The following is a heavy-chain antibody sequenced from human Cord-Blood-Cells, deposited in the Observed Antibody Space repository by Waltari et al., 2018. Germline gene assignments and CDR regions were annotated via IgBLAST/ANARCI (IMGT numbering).Heavy chain of an antibody. V-gene: IGHV4-34*01. Sequence: QVQLQQWGAGLWKTSANVSLTCAVYGGSCGGSYWSCIRQPPGKGLEWIGEINHRGSTNYNPSLKSRVTISVDTSKNQFALKLSSVTAADTAVYYCARAGVTMVQEVIHYWGQGTLVTVSS. J-gene: IGHJ4*02. CDR2: INHRGST. D-gene: IGHD3-10*01. CDR1: GGSCGGSY. CDR3: ARAGVTMVQEVIHY.